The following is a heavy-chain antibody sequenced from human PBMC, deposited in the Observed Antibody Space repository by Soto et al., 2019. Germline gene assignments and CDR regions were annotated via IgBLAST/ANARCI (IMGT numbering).Heavy chain of an antibody. J-gene: IGHJ6*02. V-gene: IGHV3-48*02. CDR3: ARDMGSRFYYYGMDV. Sequence: VQLVESGGGLVQPGGSLRLSCAASGFTFSSYSMNWVRQAPGKGLEWVSYISSSSTIYYADSVKSQFTISRDNDKNSLYLQMNSLRDEDTAVYYCARDMGSRFYYYGMDVWGQGTTVTVSS. CDR1: GFTFSSYS. D-gene: IGHD2-15*01. CDR2: ISSSSTI.